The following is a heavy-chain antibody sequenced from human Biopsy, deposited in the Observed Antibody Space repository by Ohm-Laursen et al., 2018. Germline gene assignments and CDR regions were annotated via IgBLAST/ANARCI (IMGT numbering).Heavy chain of an antibody. CDR1: SYTFTDYN. CDR3: ARDPLNGHKHFDY. Sequence: SVKVSCKASSYTFTDYNIHWMRQAPGQGLEWLGYINCKTGATNYAQKFQGTITMSRDTSISTAYLALGSLRSADTAIYYCARDPLNGHKHFDYWGQGSLVTVSS. CDR2: INCKTGAT. J-gene: IGHJ4*02. V-gene: IGHV1-2*02. D-gene: IGHD2-8*01.